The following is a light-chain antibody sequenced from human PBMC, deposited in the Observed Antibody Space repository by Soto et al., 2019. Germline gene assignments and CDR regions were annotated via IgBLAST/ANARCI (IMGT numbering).Light chain of an antibody. J-gene: IGKJ4*01. CDR2: RAS. CDR1: QDISGW. CDR3: QQYDSYPT. V-gene: IGKV1D-16*01. Sequence: DIQMTQSPSSLSAAVGDRVTITCRASQDISGWLAWYQQKSDKAPKSLIYRASSLQSGVPSRFSGSGSGTDFTLTISSLQPEDFATYYCQQYDSYPTFGGGTKVEIK.